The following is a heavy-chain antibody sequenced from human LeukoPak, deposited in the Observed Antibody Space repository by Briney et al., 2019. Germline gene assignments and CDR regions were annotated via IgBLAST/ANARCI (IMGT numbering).Heavy chain of an antibody. D-gene: IGHD2-21*02. CDR3: AREWVATSIAY. Sequence: ASVKVSCKASGYTFTSYGINWVRQAPGQGLEWMGWINTNTGNPTYAQGFTGRFVFSLDTSVSTAYLQISSLKAEDTAVYYCAREWVATSIAYWGQGTLVTVPS. J-gene: IGHJ4*02. V-gene: IGHV7-4-1*02. CDR2: INTNTGNP. CDR1: GYTFTSYG.